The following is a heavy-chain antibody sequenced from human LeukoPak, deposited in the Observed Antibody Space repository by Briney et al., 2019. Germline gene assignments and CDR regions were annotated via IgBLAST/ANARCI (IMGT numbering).Heavy chain of an antibody. D-gene: IGHD4-17*01. CDR3: ARGATTVTTWFDP. Sequence: SETLSLTCTVSAGSISTYYWNWIRQPPGKGLEWIGYIYYSGSTNYNPSLKSRVTISVDMSKNHFSLKLRSVTAADTAVYYCARGATTVTTWFDPWGQGTLVTVSS. CDR1: AGSISTYY. J-gene: IGHJ5*02. CDR2: IYYSGST. V-gene: IGHV4-59*01.